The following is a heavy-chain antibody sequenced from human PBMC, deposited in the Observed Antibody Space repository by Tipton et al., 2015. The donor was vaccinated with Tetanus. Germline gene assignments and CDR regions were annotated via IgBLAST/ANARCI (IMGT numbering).Heavy chain of an antibody. CDR2: LYPSGFT. D-gene: IGHD2-2*01. CDR3: TRHVVEAVPRWFDP. CDR1: GASIRDSGYY. Sequence: TLSLTCSVSGASIRDSGYYWEWIRQPPGKGLQWIGGLYPSGFTYYNPSLKSRVTISGHRSKSQFSLDLKYVTAEDTAVYYCTRHVVEAVPRWFDPWGQGTLVTASS. J-gene: IGHJ5*02. V-gene: IGHV4-39*01.